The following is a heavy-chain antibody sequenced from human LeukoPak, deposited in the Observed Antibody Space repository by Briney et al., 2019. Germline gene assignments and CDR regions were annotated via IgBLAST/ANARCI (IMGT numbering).Heavy chain of an antibody. CDR3: ARANGQLWTTPDY. CDR2: ISYDGSKK. D-gene: IGHD5-18*01. CDR1: GFTFSSYG. Sequence: TGGSLRLSCAASGFTFSSYGMHWVRQPQGEGLEWVAVISYDGSKKSSAESVKGRFTISRDNSKNTLYLQMNSLRPEDTAVYFCARANGQLWTTPDYWGQGTLVTISS. J-gene: IGHJ4*02. V-gene: IGHV3-30*03.